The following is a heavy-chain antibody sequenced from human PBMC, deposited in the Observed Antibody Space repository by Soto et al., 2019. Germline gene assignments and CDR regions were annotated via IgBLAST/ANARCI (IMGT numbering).Heavy chain of an antibody. V-gene: IGHV3-33*01. Sequence: PGGSLRLSCAASGFTFSSYGMHWVRQAPGKGLEWVAGIWYDGSNKYYAESVKGRFTISRDNPRNTLYLQMNGLRAEDTAVYYCARGQFDDSSGGFDYWGQGTLVTVSS. CDR1: GFTFSSYG. J-gene: IGHJ4*02. CDR3: ARGQFDDSSGGFDY. CDR2: IWYDGSNK. D-gene: IGHD3-22*01.